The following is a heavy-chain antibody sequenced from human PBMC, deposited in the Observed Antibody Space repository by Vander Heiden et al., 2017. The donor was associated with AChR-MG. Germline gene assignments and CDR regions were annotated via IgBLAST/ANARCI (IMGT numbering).Heavy chain of an antibody. D-gene: IGHD3-22*01. CDR1: GGSVSSGSYY. Sequence: QVQLQESGPGLVTPSENLSLTCTVSGGSVSSGSYYWSWIRQPPGKGLEWIGYIYYSGSTNYNPSLKRRGSISVDTSKNQFSLKLSSVTAADTAVYYCARTSYCGSSGYYSYYAFDIWVHGTMVTVSS. CDR2: IYYSGST. J-gene: IGHJ3*02. CDR3: ARTSYCGSSGYYSYYAFDI. V-gene: IGHV4-61*01.